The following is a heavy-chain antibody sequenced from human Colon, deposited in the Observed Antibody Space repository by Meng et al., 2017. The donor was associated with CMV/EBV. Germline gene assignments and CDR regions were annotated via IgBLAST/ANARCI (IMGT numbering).Heavy chain of an antibody. D-gene: IGHD3-10*01. Sequence: QVKLRGSALKLAKPSDTLSLTCTVSGASITSYYWGWIRQPAGKGLEWIGRVYISGNTNYNPSLKSRVTMSIDTSKNQLSLNIRSVTAADTAVYYCARDSNLSGLAYWGQGTLVTVSS. J-gene: IGHJ4*02. CDR3: ARDSNLSGLAY. CDR1: GASITSYY. V-gene: IGHV4-4*07. CDR2: VYISGNT.